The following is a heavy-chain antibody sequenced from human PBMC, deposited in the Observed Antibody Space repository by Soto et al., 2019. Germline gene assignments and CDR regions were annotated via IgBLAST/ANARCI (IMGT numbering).Heavy chain of an antibody. CDR3: AKDIQAKAIFGVAPTSDYYYGMDV. CDR2: IRGSGGST. Sequence: GGSLRLSCAASGFTLSSYAMSWVRQAPGKGLEWVSAIRGSGGSTYYADSVQGRFTISRDNSKNTLYLQMNSLRAEDTAVYYCAKDIQAKAIFGVAPTSDYYYGMDVWGQGTTVTVSS. J-gene: IGHJ6*02. V-gene: IGHV3-23*01. CDR1: GFTLSSYA. D-gene: IGHD3-3*01.